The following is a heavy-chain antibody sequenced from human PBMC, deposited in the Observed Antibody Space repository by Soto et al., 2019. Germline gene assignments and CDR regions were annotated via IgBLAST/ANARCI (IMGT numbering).Heavy chain of an antibody. CDR1: GFTFSSFW. Sequence: PGGSLRLSCAASGFTFSSFWMHWFRHSPGKGLEWVSHISSDGSSTTYGDSVRGRFTVSRDNAKNTLFLQMNSLRAEDTAVYYCARPRIAVAGMEYHFDSWGQGT. CDR3: ARPRIAVAGMEYHFDS. D-gene: IGHD6-19*01. J-gene: IGHJ4*02. V-gene: IGHV3-74*01. CDR2: ISSDGSST.